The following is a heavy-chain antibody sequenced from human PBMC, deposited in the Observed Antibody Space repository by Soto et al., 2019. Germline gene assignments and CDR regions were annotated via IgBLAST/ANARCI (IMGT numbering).Heavy chain of an antibody. Sequence: ASVKVSCKASGYTFTNSGISWVRQAPGQGLEWMGWIGAYNGHTKYAQKLQGRVTMTTDTSTSTAYMELRSLKSDDTAVYYCAREDXYDSSGYLPVRYYFGMDVWGQGTTVTVSS. V-gene: IGHV1-18*01. J-gene: IGHJ6*02. CDR2: IGAYNGHT. D-gene: IGHD3-22*01. CDR3: AREDXYDSSGYLPVRYYFGMDV. CDR1: GYTFTNSG.